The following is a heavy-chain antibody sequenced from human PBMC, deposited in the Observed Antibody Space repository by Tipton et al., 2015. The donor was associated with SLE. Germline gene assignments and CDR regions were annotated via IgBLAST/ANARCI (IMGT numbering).Heavy chain of an antibody. CDR1: GFTFSSYS. V-gene: IGHV3-21*01. J-gene: IGHJ1*01. Sequence: SLRLSCAASGFTFSSYSINWVRQAPGKGLEWVSSISSYGSYIYYADSVKGRFTISRDNAKNSLYLQMSSLRVEDTDIYYCVRASLSFGEYQLLSAEYFQHWGQGTLVTVSS. CDR3: VRASLSFGEYQLLSAEYFQH. D-gene: IGHD2-2*01. CDR2: ISSYGSYI.